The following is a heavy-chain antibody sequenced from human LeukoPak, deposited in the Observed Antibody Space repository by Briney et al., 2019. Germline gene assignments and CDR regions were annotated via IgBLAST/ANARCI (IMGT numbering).Heavy chain of an antibody. CDR2: ISSSGSTI. Sequence: GGSLRLSCAASGFTSSDYYMSWIRQAPGKGLEWVSYISSSGSTIYYADSVKGRFTISRDNAKNSLYLQMNSLRAEDTAVYYCASIDSSGWYGYSFDYWGQGTLVTVSS. V-gene: IGHV3-11*04. CDR1: GFTSSDYY. J-gene: IGHJ4*02. CDR3: ASIDSSGWYGYSFDY. D-gene: IGHD6-19*01.